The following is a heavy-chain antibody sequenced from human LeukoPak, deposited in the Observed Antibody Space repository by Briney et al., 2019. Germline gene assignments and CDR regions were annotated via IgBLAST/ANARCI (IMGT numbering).Heavy chain of an antibody. CDR3: AKGRGAFDI. CDR2: ISGDGAST. J-gene: IGHJ3*02. CDR1: GFTFAIHA. Sequence: PGGSLRLSCAASGFTFAIHAMTWVRQAPGKGLEWVSGISGDGASTHYAESVKGQFTISRDNSQNTLFLQMNSLRVEDTAIYYCAKGRGAFDIWGQGTMVTVSS. D-gene: IGHD3-10*01. V-gene: IGHV3-23*01.